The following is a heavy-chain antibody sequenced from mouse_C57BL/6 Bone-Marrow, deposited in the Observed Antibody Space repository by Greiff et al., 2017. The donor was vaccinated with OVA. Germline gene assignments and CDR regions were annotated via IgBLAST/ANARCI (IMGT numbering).Heavy chain of an antibody. CDR2: ISSGGSYT. V-gene: IGHV5-6*02. D-gene: IGHD1-1*01. CDR1: GFTFSSYG. J-gene: IGHJ1*03. Sequence: EVKLMESGGDLVKPGGSLKLSCAASGFTFSSYGMSWVRQTPDKRLEWVATISSGGSYTYYPDSVKGRVTISRDNAKNTLYLQMSSLKSEDTSMYYCARRSSTVVADYFDVWGTGTTVTVSS. CDR3: ARRSSTVVADYFDV.